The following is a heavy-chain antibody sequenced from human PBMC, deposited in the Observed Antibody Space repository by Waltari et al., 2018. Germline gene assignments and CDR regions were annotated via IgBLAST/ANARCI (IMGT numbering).Heavy chain of an antibody. Sequence: QLQLQESGPGLVKPSETLSLTCSVSGDSITSNRHYWGWIRQPPGQGLEWIGTWSYSGTTYISPSLKSRVTLSRDTSRNQLSLELGSVTATDTAMYYCATYIGASVGTAAFDVWGQGTMVNVSS. V-gene: IGHV4-39*01. CDR1: GDSITSNRHY. CDR3: ATYIGASVGTAAFDV. CDR2: WSYSGTT. J-gene: IGHJ3*01. D-gene: IGHD5-12*01.